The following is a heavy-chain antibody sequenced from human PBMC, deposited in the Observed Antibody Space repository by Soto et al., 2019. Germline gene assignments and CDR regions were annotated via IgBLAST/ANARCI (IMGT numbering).Heavy chain of an antibody. CDR3: VRQNPSGRLPYFDS. Sequence: SETLSLTCTLSGGSISSYYWGWIRQPPGKGLEWIGYIYYSGSTNYNPSLKSRVTISVDTSKNQFSLNLNSVTAADTALYYCVRQNPSGRLPYFDSWGQGALVTVSS. V-gene: IGHV4-59*08. D-gene: IGHD3-10*01. CDR1: GGSISSYY. J-gene: IGHJ4*02. CDR2: IYYSGST.